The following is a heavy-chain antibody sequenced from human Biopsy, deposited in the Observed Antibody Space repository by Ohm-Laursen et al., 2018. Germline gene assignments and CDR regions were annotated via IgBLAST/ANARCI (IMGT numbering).Heavy chain of an antibody. J-gene: IGHJ4*02. Sequence: SLRLSCAASGFSFDNYAMNWVRQAPGKGLEWVSTISGSGGSTYYADSVKGRFTISRDASKNTLYLLMNSLRAEDTAMCHCAKGGYCTTTSCYMDVDYWGQGTLVTVSS. V-gene: IGHV3-23*01. CDR2: ISGSGGST. CDR3: AKGGYCTTTSCYMDVDY. D-gene: IGHD2-2*02. CDR1: GFSFDNYA.